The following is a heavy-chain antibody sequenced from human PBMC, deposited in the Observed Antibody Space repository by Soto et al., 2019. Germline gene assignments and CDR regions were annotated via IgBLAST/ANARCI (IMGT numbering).Heavy chain of an antibody. CDR3: ARGRGDLVY. Sequence: QVQLVQSGAEGKKPGASVKVSCKASGYTFTNYDLTWVRQAPGQGLEWMGWISGYNGITNYAQKLQGRVTMTTDTATITAYMELRSLRSDDTAVYYCARGRGDLVYWGQGTLVTVSS. V-gene: IGHV1-18*01. J-gene: IGHJ4*02. CDR1: GYTFTNYD. CDR2: ISGYNGIT.